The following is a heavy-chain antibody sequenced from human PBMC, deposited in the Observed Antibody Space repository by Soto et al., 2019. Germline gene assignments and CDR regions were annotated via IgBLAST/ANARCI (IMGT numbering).Heavy chain of an antibody. D-gene: IGHD1-1*01. CDR1: GGSISSSSYY. J-gene: IGHJ3*01. Sequence: PSETLSLTCTVSGGSISSSSYYWGWIRQPPGKGLEWIGSIYYSGNTYYNPSLKSRVTISVDTAKNQFSLKLSSVTAADTAVYYCARQWGTDAFDFWGQGTMVTVSS. CDR3: ARQWGTDAFDF. V-gene: IGHV4-39*01. CDR2: IYYSGNT.